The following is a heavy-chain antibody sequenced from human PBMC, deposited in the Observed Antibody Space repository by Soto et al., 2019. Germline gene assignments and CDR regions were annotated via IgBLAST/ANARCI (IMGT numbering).Heavy chain of an antibody. D-gene: IGHD1-1*01. CDR1: GFTFSGSA. V-gene: IGHV3-73*01. J-gene: IGHJ6*02. Sequence: GGSLRLSCAASGFTFSGSAMHWVRQASGKGLEWVGRIRSKANSYATAYAASVKGRFTISRDDSKNTAYLQMNSLRAEDTAVYYCARDQTTRYYYYYYGMDVWGQGTTVTVSS. CDR3: ARDQTTRYYYYYYGMDV. CDR2: IRSKANSYAT.